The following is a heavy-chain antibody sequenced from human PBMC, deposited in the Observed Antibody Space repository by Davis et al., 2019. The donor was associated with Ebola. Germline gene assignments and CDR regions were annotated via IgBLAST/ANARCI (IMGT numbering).Heavy chain of an antibody. CDR3: AKEFELRFLEWLPRGYLDY. CDR1: GFSFGNYA. J-gene: IGHJ4*02. Sequence: PGGSLRLSCAASGFSFGNYAMSWVRQAPGKGLEWVSGISGSGNTYYADSVKGRFTVSRDTSKNTLYLQMNSLRGEDTAVYYCAKEFELRFLEWLPRGYLDYWGQGTLVTVSS. D-gene: IGHD3-3*01. CDR2: ISGSGNT. V-gene: IGHV3-23*01.